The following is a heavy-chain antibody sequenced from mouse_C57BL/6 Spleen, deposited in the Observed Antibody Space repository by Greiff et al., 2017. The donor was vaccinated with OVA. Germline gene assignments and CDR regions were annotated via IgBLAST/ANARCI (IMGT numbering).Heavy chain of an antibody. J-gene: IGHJ1*03. CDR2: IWTGGGT. Sequence: VKLVESGPGLVAPSQSLSITCTVSGFSLTSYAISWVRQPPGKGLEWLGVIWTGGGTNYNSALKSRLSISKDNSKSQVFLKMNSLQTDDTARYYCARNSGTTVVVNWYFDVWGTGTTVTVSS. D-gene: IGHD1-1*01. CDR3: ARNSGTTVVVNWYFDV. V-gene: IGHV2-9-1*01. CDR1: GFSLTSYA.